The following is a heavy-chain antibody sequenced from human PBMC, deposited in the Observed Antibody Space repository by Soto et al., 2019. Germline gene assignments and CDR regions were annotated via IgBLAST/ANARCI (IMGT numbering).Heavy chain of an antibody. V-gene: IGHV1-8*01. Sequence: QVQLVQSGAEVKKPGASVKVSCKASGYTFTSYDINWVRQATGQGLEWMGWMNPNSGNTGYAQKYRGRVTVTRNTSISKAYMELISLRSEYTAVYYCARVGAVAGTAWGQGTLVTVSS. J-gene: IGHJ4*02. CDR3: ARVGAVAGTA. D-gene: IGHD6-19*01. CDR2: MNPNSGNT. CDR1: GYTFTSYD.